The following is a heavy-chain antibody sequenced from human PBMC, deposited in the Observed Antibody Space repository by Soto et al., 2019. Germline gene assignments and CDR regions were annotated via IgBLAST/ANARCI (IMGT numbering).Heavy chain of an antibody. D-gene: IGHD3-10*01. Sequence: ASVKVSCKASGYTFTGYYMHWVRQAPGQGLEWMGWINPNSGGTNYAQKFQGRVTMTRDTSIGTAYMELSRLRSDDTAVYYCARIPVLLWFGGAGYWGQGTLVTVSS. CDR1: GYTFTGYY. CDR3: ARIPVLLWFGGAGY. V-gene: IGHV1-2*02. J-gene: IGHJ4*02. CDR2: INPNSGGT.